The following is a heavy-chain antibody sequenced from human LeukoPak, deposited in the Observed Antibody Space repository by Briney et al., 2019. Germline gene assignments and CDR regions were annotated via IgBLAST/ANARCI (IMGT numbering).Heavy chain of an antibody. D-gene: IGHD5-24*01. Sequence: GASVKVSCKASGYTFNTYDVAWLRQSIGQGLEWVGSTNPRSGITGYAQKFRDRVTITTNSSLTETYMELISLTSEDTGVYYCARGRLGGWLQFGNWYFDLWGRGTLVTVSS. CDR1: GYTFNTYD. J-gene: IGHJ2*01. CDR3: ARGRLGGWLQFGNWYFDL. CDR2: TNPRSGIT. V-gene: IGHV1-8*03.